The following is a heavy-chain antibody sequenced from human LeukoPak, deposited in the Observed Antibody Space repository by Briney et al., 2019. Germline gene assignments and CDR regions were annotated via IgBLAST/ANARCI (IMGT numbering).Heavy chain of an antibody. CDR2: ISAYNGNT. CDR3: ARRGRVVVVPAAIGDYYYYGMDV. Sequence: GASVKVSCKASGYTFTSYGISWVRQAPGQELEWMGWISAYNGNTNYAQKLQGRVTMTTDTSTSTAYMELRSLRSDDTAVYYCARRGRVVVVPAAIGDYYYYGMDVWGQGTTVTVSS. V-gene: IGHV1-18*01. J-gene: IGHJ6*02. CDR1: GYTFTSYG. D-gene: IGHD2-2*02.